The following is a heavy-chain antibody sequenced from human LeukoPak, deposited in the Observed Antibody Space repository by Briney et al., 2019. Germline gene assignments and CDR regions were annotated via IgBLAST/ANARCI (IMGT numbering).Heavy chain of an antibody. Sequence: GGSLRLSCAASGFTFSSYDMHWVRQATGKGLEWVSAISTAGDTYYPGSVKGRFTISRENAKNSLFLQMNSLSAGDTAVYYCARDRLSNGAGWYFDLWGRGTLVTVSS. CDR1: GFTFSSYD. V-gene: IGHV3-13*04. CDR3: ARDRLSNGAGWYFDL. CDR2: ISTAGDT. J-gene: IGHJ2*01. D-gene: IGHD2-8*01.